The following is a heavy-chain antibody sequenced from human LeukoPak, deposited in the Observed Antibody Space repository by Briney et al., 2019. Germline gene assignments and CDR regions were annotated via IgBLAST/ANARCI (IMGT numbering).Heavy chain of an antibody. CDR2: ISSGGRTI. CDR1: GFIFSDFY. CDR3: ARDPPFDPPGDWYFDL. J-gene: IGHJ2*01. Sequence: GGSLRLSCAVSGFIFSDFYMTWIRQAPGKGLEWVSYISSGGRTIYYADSVKGRFTISRDNAKNSLYLQMNSLTVEDTAVYYCARDPPFDPPGDWYFDLWGRGTLVTVSS. D-gene: IGHD3-9*01. V-gene: IGHV3-11*04.